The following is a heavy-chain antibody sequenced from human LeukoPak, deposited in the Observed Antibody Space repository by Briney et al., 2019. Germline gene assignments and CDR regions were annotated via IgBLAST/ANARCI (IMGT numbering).Heavy chain of an antibody. J-gene: IGHJ4*02. CDR2: INHSGST. CDR1: GGSFSGYY. Sequence: SETLSLTCAVYGGSFSGYYWSWIRQPPGKGLEWIGEINHSGSTYYNPSLKSRVTISVDTSKNQFSLKLSSVTAADTAVYYCARSIPMYYYDSSGAPFNYWGQGTLVTVSS. D-gene: IGHD3-22*01. CDR3: ARSIPMYYYDSSGAPFNY. V-gene: IGHV4-34*01.